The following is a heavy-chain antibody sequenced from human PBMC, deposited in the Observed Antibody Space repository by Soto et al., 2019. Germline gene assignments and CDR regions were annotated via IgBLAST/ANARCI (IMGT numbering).Heavy chain of an antibody. Sequence: GASGKVSCKDSGYTFTSYVISWVLQTPGLGLEWMGWISAYNGNTNYAQKLQGRATMTTDTSTSTAYMELRSLRSDDTAVYYCARDQYYYDSSGYSLGYYYGMDVWGQGTTVTV. CDR2: ISAYNGNT. D-gene: IGHD3-22*01. CDR1: GYTFTSYV. CDR3: ARDQYYYDSSGYSLGYYYGMDV. V-gene: IGHV1-18*01. J-gene: IGHJ6*02.